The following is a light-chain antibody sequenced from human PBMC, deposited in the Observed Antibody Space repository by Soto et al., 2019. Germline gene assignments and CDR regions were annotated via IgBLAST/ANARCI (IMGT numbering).Light chain of an antibody. CDR3: SSYTNNQRL. CDR2: EVN. J-gene: IGLJ2*01. Sequence: QSVLTQPASVSGSPGQSITISCTGASGDIGGHNFVSWYQQHPGEAPKLMIFEVNNRPSGVSTRFSGSKSGNTASLTISGLQPDDEAFYYCSSYTNNQRLFGGGTKLTVL. CDR1: SGDIGGHNF. V-gene: IGLV2-14*01.